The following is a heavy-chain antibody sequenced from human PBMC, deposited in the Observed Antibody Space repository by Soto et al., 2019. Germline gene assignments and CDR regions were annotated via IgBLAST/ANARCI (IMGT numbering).Heavy chain of an antibody. Sequence: QVQLVQSGAEVKKPGSSVRVSCKVSGGTFGSHTFTWVRQAPGQGLEWMGEINPVFNAANYAQSFHDRVTITDDRSATTVYLELRRLTSADTATYYCARIETLTHHNTSGTDLEFWGQGTLDIVSS. CDR2: INPVFNAA. CDR1: GGTFGSHT. CDR3: ARIETLTHHNTSGTDLEF. V-gene: IGHV1-69*06. D-gene: IGHD1-26*01. J-gene: IGHJ4*02.